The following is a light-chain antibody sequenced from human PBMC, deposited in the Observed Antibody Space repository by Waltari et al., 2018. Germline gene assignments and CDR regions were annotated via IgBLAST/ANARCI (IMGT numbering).Light chain of an antibody. CDR3: QSYDSSLRGSVL. J-gene: IGLJ2*01. CDR1: SSNIGAGYD. V-gene: IGLV1-40*01. CDR2: DNN. Sequence: QSVLTQPPSVSGAPGQRVTISCTGSSSNIGAGYDVHWYHQFPGTAPKLLIYDNNNRPSGVPDRFSASKSGTSASLAITGLQAEDEADYYCQSYDSSLRGSVLFGGGTKLTVL.